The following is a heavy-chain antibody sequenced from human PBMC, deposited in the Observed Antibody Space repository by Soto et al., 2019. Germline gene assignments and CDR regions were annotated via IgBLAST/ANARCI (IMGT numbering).Heavy chain of an antibody. CDR2: IYYSGNT. V-gene: IGHV4-39*01. J-gene: IGHJ6*03. Sequence: SETLSLTCTVAGGSVSTSRFFWGWIRQPPGEGLEWIGTIYYSGNTYYNPSLKSRVTISVDTSKNQFSLKLSSVTAADTAVYYCARRIARPHYYYYMDVWGKGTTVTVSS. D-gene: IGHD6-6*01. CDR3: ARRIARPHYYYYMDV. CDR1: GGSVSTSRFF.